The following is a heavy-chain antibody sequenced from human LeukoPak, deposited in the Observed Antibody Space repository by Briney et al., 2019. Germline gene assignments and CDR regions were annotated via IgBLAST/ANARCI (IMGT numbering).Heavy chain of an antibody. CDR3: AREMATIDRAFDI. Sequence: GGSLRLSCAASEFSVGSNYMTWVRQAPGKGLEWVSYISSSGSTIYYADSVKGRFTISRDNAKNSLYLQMNSLRAEDTAVYYCAREMATIDRAFDIWGQGTMVTVSS. D-gene: IGHD5-24*01. CDR2: ISSSGSTI. J-gene: IGHJ3*02. V-gene: IGHV3-11*01. CDR1: EFSVGSNY.